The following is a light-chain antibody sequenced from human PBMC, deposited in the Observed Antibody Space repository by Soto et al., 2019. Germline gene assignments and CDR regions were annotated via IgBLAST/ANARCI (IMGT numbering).Light chain of an antibody. CDR2: DAS. Sequence: EIVLTQSPATLSLSPGERATLSCRASQTFSSHLAWYQQKPGQAPRLLIYDASKRANGIPARCSGRGSRTDFTLTSSSVAPEDFAVYYCQQRSNWPPVITLGQGTRLEIK. CDR1: QTFSSH. CDR3: QQRSNWPPVIT. V-gene: IGKV3-11*01. J-gene: IGKJ5*01.